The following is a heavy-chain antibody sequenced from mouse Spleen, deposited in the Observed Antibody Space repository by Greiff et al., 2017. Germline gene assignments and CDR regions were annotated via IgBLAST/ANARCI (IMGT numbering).Heavy chain of an antibody. J-gene: IGHJ1*01. CDR2: IDPSDSYT. Sequence: QVQLQQSGAELVKPGASVKLSCKASGYTFTSYWMQWVKQRPGQGLEWIGEIDPSDSYTNYNQKFKGKATLTVDTSSSTAYMQLSSLTSEDSAVYYCARGSTVWGAGTTVTVSS. D-gene: IGHD2-1*01. V-gene: IGHV1-50*01. CDR1: GYTFTSYW. CDR3: ARGSTV.